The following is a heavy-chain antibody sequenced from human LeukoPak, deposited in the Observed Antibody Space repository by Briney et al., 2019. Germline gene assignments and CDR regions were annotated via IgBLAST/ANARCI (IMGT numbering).Heavy chain of an antibody. CDR1: GFTFGDYA. V-gene: IGHV3-49*04. CDR3: TRIFGYYYFYMDV. D-gene: IGHD3-16*01. J-gene: IGHJ6*03. CDR2: IRTEDYDGAT. Sequence: PGGSLRLSCAASGFTFGDYAVSWVRQAPGEGLEWVGFIRTEDYDGATDYGASVKGRFTISRDDSKNIAYLQMNSLNTEDTGIYFCTRIFGYYYFYMDVWGKGTTVIVSS.